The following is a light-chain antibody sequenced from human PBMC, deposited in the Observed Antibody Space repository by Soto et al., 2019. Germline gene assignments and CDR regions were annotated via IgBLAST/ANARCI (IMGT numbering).Light chain of an antibody. Sequence: TQSPATLSVSQGERSTLXXRASQSVSSNLAWYQQKPGQAPRXLIYGASSRATGIPDRFSGSGSGTDFTLTIRRLEPEDFAVYYCQQYGSSTWTFGQGTKVDIK. V-gene: IGKV3-20*01. J-gene: IGKJ1*01. CDR2: GAS. CDR1: QSVSSN. CDR3: QQYGSSTWT.